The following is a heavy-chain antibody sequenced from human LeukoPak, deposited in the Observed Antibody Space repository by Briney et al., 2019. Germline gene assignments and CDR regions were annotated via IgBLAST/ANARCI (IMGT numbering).Heavy chain of an antibody. J-gene: IGHJ4*02. CDR3: ARHPDMGDFDY. CDR2: IYYSGST. V-gene: IGHV4-59*08. CDR1: GGPISSYY. D-gene: IGHD3-9*01. Sequence: SDTLSLTCTVSGGPISSYYWSWIRQPPGKGLEWIGYIYYSGSTNYNPSLKSRVTISVDTSKNQFSLKLSSVTAADTAVYYCARHPDMGDFDYWGQGTLVTVSS.